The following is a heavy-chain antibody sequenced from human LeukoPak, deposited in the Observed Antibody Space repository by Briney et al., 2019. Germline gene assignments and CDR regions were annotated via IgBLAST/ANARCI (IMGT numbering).Heavy chain of an antibody. J-gene: IGHJ4*02. D-gene: IGHD3-3*01. Sequence: GGSLRLSCAASGFTFSSYSMNWVRQAPGKGLEWVSAISGSGGSTYYADSVKGRFTISRDNSKNTLYLQMNSLRAEDTAVYYCAKDWRFLEWLLVWGQGTLVTVSS. CDR1: GFTFSSYS. CDR2: ISGSGGST. V-gene: IGHV3-23*01. CDR3: AKDWRFLEWLLV.